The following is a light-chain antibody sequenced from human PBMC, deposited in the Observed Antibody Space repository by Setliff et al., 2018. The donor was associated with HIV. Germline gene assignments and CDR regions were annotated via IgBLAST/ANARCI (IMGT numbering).Light chain of an antibody. Sequence: QSVLTQPASVSGSPGQSITISCTGSSSDVGAYNLVSWYQQPPGKVPKLMIFEVIKRPSGVSNRFSGSKSVNTASLAISGLQDEDEADYYCCSYSRSNTFVFGTGTKVTVL. CDR1: SSDVGAYNL. V-gene: IGLV2-23*02. CDR3: CSYSRSNTFV. J-gene: IGLJ1*01. CDR2: EVI.